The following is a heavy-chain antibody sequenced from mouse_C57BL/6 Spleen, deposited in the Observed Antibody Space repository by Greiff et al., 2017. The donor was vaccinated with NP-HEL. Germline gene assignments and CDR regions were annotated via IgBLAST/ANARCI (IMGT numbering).Heavy chain of an antibody. CDR3: ARKSYYYGSSYGWFAY. Sequence: VKLQESGAELVKPGASVKISCKASGYAFSSYWMNWVKQRPGKGLEWIGQIYPGDGDTNYNGKFKGKATLTADKSSSTAYMQLSSLTSEDSAVYFCARKSYYYGSSYGWFAYWGQGTLVTVSA. D-gene: IGHD1-1*01. V-gene: IGHV1-80*01. J-gene: IGHJ3*01. CDR1: GYAFSSYW. CDR2: IYPGDGDT.